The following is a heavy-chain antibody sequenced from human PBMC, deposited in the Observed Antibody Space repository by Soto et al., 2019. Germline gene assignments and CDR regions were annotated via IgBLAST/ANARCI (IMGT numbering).Heavy chain of an antibody. J-gene: IGHJ5*02. D-gene: IGHD2-15*01. V-gene: IGHV3-21*06. CDR3: ATPYHFNH. Sequence: GSLRLSCAASGFMFSAYTMNWVRQAPGKGLEWLSSISDDSSYIDYADSLRGRFTVSRDNARNSLYLQIDSLGVEDTAVYYCATPYHFNHWVPGTLGTVSS. CDR1: GFMFSAYT. CDR2: ISDDSSYI.